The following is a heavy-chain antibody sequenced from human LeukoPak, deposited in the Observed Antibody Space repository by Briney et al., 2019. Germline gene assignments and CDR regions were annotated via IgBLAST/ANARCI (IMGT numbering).Heavy chain of an antibody. V-gene: IGHV3-30*02. CDR1: GFTFSSYG. D-gene: IGHD3-10*01. CDR2: IRYDGSNK. CDR3: AKDPYYYGSGYFDY. J-gene: IGHJ4*02. Sequence: GGSLRLSCAASGFTFSSYGMHWVRQAPSKGLEWVAFIRYDGSNKYYADSVKGRFTISRNNSKNTLYLQMNSLRAEDTAVYYCAKDPYYYGSGYFDYWGQGTLVTVSS.